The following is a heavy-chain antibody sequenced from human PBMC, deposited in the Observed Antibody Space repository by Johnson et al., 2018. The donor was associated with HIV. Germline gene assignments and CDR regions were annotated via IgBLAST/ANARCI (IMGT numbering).Heavy chain of an antibody. V-gene: IGHV3-66*01. CDR2: IYSGGST. Sequence: EVLLLESGGGLVQPGGSLRLSCVASGFTVSSNYMNWVRQAPGKGLEWVSVIYSGGSTYYADSVKGRFTISRDNSKNTLYFQMNSLRAEDTAVYYCARAYSYGAFDIWCQGTMVTVSS. CDR3: ARAYSYGAFDI. CDR1: GFTVSSNY. J-gene: IGHJ3*02. D-gene: IGHD5-18*01.